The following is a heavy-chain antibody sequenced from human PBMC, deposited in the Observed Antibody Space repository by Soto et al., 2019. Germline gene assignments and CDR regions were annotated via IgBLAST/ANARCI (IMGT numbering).Heavy chain of an antibody. CDR1: GYSFAGYW. D-gene: IGHD6-6*01. J-gene: IGHJ6*02. CDR2: IDPSDSYT. V-gene: IGHV5-10-1*01. CDR3: ARGTDFSSSSPDYYYYGMDV. Sequence: GESLKISCKGSGYSFAGYWITWVRQKPGKGLEWMGRIDPSDSYTNYSPSFQGHVTISADKSISTAYLQWSSLKASDTAMYYCARGTDFSSSSPDYYYYGMDVWGQGTTVTVSS.